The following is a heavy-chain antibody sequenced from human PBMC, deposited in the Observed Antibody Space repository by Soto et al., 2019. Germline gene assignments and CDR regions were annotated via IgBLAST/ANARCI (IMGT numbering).Heavy chain of an antibody. CDR3: ARSLLYSSSWYAFDI. CDR2: IIPILGIA. J-gene: IGHJ3*02. D-gene: IGHD6-13*01. V-gene: IGHV1-69*02. CDR1: GGTFSSYT. Sequence: QVQLVQSGAELKKPGSSVKVSCKASGGTFSSYTISWVRQAPGQGLEWMGRIIPILGIANYAQTFQGRVTITADKSTSTAYMELSSLRSEETAVYYCARSLLYSSSWYAFDIWGEGTMVTVSS.